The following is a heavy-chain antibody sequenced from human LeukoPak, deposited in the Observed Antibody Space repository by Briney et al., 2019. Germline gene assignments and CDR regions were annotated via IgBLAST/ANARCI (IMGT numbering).Heavy chain of an antibody. CDR2: INHSGGT. J-gene: IGHJ5*02. Sequence: SETLSLTCAVYGGSLSDYSWSWIRQPPGKGLEWIGEINHSGGTKHNPSLMSRVTMSADTSKNQLSLKLSSVTAADTAVYYCARPYYYDSRIDPWGQGILVTVSS. V-gene: IGHV4-34*01. CDR1: GGSLSDYS. D-gene: IGHD3-22*01. CDR3: ARPYYYDSRIDP.